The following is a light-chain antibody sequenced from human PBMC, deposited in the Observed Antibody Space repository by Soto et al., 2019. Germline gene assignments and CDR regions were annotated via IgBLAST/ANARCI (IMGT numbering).Light chain of an antibody. V-gene: IGLV1-51*01. J-gene: IGLJ2*01. CDR3: GTWDSGLTAGV. CDR2: DND. Sequence: QSVLTQPPSVSAAPGQRVTISCSGSASNVGTHFVSWYQHLPGAAPKLLIYDNDERPSEIPDRFSGSKSDTSATLTITGLQTGDEADYYRGTWDSGLTAGVFGGGTKLTVL. CDR1: ASNVGTHF.